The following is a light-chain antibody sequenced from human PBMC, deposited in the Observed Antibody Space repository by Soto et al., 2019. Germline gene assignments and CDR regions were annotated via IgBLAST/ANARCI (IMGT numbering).Light chain of an antibody. J-gene: IGKJ1*01. CDR2: GAS. V-gene: IGKV3-20*01. CDR3: QQYGSSFAT. Sequence: EIVLTQSTGTLSLSPGERATLSCRARQSVSSNLAWYRQTPGQAPRLLIYGASTRATDTPARFSGSGSGTDFTLTISRVEPADFAVYYCQQYGSSFATFGEGTQVE. CDR1: QSVSSN.